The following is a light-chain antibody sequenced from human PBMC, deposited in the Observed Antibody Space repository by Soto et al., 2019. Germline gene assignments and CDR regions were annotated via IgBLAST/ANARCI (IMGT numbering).Light chain of an antibody. CDR1: RSISSS. CDR3: QQYYDWPPT. Sequence: EIVMTQSPATLSVSPGERATLSCRASRSISSSLAWYQQKPGQAPRLLIHGASTRATSNPGRFSGSGSGAEFTLTISSLQSEDFALYYCQQYYDWPPTFGQGTKVDIK. CDR2: GAS. V-gene: IGKV3-15*01. J-gene: IGKJ1*01.